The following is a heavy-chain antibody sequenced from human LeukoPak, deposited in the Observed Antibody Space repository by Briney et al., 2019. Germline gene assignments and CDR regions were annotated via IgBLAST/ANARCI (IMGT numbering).Heavy chain of an antibody. D-gene: IGHD7-27*01. CDR2: IYYSGST. Sequence: SETLSLTCTVSGGSISSYYWSWIRQPPGKGLEWIGYIYYSGSTNYNPSLKSRVTISVDTSKSQFSLKLSSVTAADTAVYYCARARNWGFLGYWGQGTLVTVSS. V-gene: IGHV4-59*01. J-gene: IGHJ4*02. CDR3: ARARNWGFLGY. CDR1: GGSISSYY.